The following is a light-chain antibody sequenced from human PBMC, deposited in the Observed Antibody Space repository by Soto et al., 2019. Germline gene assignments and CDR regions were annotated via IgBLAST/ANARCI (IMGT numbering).Light chain of an antibody. CDR1: KEDIGVYDF. CDR3: KSYAGSNTYV. J-gene: IGLJ1*01. CDR2: EVV. V-gene: IGLV2-8*01. Sequence: QSALTQPPSASGSPGQSVTISCTGTKEDIGVYDFVSWYQHHPGKAPRLIIYEVVQRPSGVPDRFSGSKSGNTASLTVSGLRDADEADYFCKSYAGSNTYVFGSGTKVTVL.